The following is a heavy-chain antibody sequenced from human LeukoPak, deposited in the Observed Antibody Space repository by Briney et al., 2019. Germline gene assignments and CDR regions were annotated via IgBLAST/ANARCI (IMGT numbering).Heavy chain of an antibody. CDR1: GFIFSSYS. J-gene: IGHJ3*02. D-gene: IGHD2-8*01. Sequence: GGSLRLSCAASGFIFSSYSMNWVRQAPGKGLEWVSSISSSSSYIYYADSVKGRFTISRDNAKNSLYLQMNSLRAEDTAVYYCARDLCTNGVCGDAFDIWGQGTMVTVSS. CDR2: ISSSSSYI. V-gene: IGHV3-21*01. CDR3: ARDLCTNGVCGDAFDI.